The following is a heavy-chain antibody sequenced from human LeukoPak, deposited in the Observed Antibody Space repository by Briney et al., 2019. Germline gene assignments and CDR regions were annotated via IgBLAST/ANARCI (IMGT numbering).Heavy chain of an antibody. V-gene: IGHV1-69*13. Sequence: SVKVSCKASGYTFTGYYMHWVRQAPGQGLEWMGGIIPIFGTANYAQKFQDRVTITADDSTTTAYMELSSLTSEDTAIYYCARLGHCRETNCYSDFYYMDVWGKGTTVIVSS. J-gene: IGHJ6*03. CDR3: ARLGHCRETNCYSDFYYMDV. CDR1: GYTFTGYY. D-gene: IGHD2-2*02. CDR2: IIPIFGTA.